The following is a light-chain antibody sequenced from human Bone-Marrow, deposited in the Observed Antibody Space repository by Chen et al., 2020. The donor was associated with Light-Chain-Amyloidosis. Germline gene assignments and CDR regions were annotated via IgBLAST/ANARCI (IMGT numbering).Light chain of an antibody. V-gene: IGKV3-20*01. J-gene: IGKJ2*01. CDR1: QSVTGSH. CDR2: AAS. Sequence: EILLTQSPGTLSLSPGERVTLSCRASQSVTGSHLAWYQQKPGQAPRLLIYAASTRATGVPDRFRGSGSGTDLTLTISSLQAEDVAVYYCQQYYSTPPTFGQGTKLEIK. CDR3: QQYYSTPPT.